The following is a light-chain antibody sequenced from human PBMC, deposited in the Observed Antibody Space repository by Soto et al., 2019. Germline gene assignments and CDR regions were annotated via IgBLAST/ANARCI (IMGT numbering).Light chain of an antibody. CDR2: DAS. CDR3: QQYESYSWK. J-gene: IGKJ1*01. Sequence: DIQMTQSPSTLSGSVVDIVTITFLASQSIKTWLAWYQRKPGRAPNLLIYDASSLQSGVPSRFSGSGSGTEFTLTISSLQPDDSATYYCQQYESYSWKCGQGTKGDIK. CDR1: QSIKTW. V-gene: IGKV1-5*01.